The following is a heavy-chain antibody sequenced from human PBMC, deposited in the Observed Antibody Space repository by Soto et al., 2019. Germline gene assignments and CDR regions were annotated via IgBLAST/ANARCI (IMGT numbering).Heavy chain of an antibody. CDR1: GASIISGYY. CDR2: IYHSGST. V-gene: IGHV4-38-2*01. D-gene: IGHD3-22*01. Sequence: RSRPSAVSGASIISGYYWGSIRHPPGKGLEWIGSIYHSGSTYYNPSLKSRVTISVDTSKNQFSLKLSSVTAADTAVYYCPRVSYYDTSGYQGWFDPWGQRTLVTVSS. CDR3: PRVSYYDTSGYQGWFDP. J-gene: IGHJ5*02.